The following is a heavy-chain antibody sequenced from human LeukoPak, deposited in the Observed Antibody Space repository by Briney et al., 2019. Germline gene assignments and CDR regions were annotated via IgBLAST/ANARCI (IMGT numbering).Heavy chain of an antibody. CDR3: CKEQLNMINVAITDDAFDV. Sequence: GGSLRLSCATSGFSFSHYGMHWARQAPGKGLEWVAFIQYDGIKKYYVDSVKGRFTVSRDDPQKTLYLQMNSLRPEDTAVYYCCKEQLNMINVAITDDAFDVWGQGTVVTVSS. CDR1: GFSFSHYG. CDR2: IQYDGIKK. D-gene: IGHD3-22*01. V-gene: IGHV3-30*02. J-gene: IGHJ3*01.